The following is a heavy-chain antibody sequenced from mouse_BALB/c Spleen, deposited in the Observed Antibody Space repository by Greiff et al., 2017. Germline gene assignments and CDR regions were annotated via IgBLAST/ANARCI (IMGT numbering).Heavy chain of an antibody. CDR2: ISSGGST. D-gene: IGHD1-2*01. CDR3: ARGMYYGFYAMDY. J-gene: IGHJ4*01. CDR1: GFTFSSYA. Sequence: EVNLVESGGGLVKPGGSLKLSCAASGFTFSSYAMSWVRQTPEKRLEWVASISSGGSTYYPDSVKGRFTISRDNARNILYLQMSSLRSEDTAMYYCARGMYYGFYAMDYWGQGTSVTVSS. V-gene: IGHV5-6-5*01.